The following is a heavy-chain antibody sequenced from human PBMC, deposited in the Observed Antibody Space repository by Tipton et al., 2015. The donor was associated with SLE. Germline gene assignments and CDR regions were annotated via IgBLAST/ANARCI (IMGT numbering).Heavy chain of an antibody. D-gene: IGHD2-15*01. V-gene: IGHV3-48*01. CDR1: GFSFSRYS. CDR2: ISRTSSTI. CDR3: ARCVGWFSPYHSDY. Sequence: GSLRLSCAASGFSFSRYSMNWVRQAPGKGLEWVSYISRTSSTIYYADSVEGRFTISRDNAKNSLYLQMNSLRAEDSAVYYCARCVGWFSPYHSDYWGQGIQVTVSP. J-gene: IGHJ4*02.